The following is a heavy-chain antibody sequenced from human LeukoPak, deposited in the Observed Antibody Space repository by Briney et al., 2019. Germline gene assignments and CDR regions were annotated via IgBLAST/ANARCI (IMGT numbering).Heavy chain of an antibody. CDR2: IYTSGST. J-gene: IGHJ6*03. V-gene: IGHV4-4*09. CDR1: GGSIRSYY. D-gene: IGHD6-6*01. Sequence: SETLSLTCTVSGGSIRSYYWSWIRQPPGKGLEWIGYIYTSGSTNYNPSLKSRVTISVDTSKNQFSLKLSSVTAADTAVYFCARGLYSSSRKTHYYYYYYMDVWGKGTTVTVSS. CDR3: ARGLYSSSRKTHYYYYYYMDV.